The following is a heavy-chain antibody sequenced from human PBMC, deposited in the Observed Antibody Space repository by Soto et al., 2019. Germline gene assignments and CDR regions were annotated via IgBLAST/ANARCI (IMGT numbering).Heavy chain of an antibody. Sequence: EVQMVESGGGLVKPGGSLRLSCAVSGFSFRDAWMNWVRQAPGKGLEWVGRIKSKAAGGAIDYAAPVKDRFTISRDDSKDTLYLQINSLKTEDTAMYYCTTDGSFGGVVVAFHLWGLGTMLSVSS. D-gene: IGHD3-10*01. CDR2: IKSKAAGGAI. V-gene: IGHV3-15*07. CDR3: TTDGSFGGVVVAFHL. CDR1: GFSFRDAW. J-gene: IGHJ3*01.